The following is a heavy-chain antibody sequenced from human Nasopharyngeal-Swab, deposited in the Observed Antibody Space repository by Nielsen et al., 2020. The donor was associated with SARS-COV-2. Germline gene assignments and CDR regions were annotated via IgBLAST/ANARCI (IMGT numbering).Heavy chain of an antibody. V-gene: IGHV4-39*01. J-gene: IGHJ4*02. CDR2: IYYSGST. CDR3: ASIAAAGAPGY. Sequence: WIRQPPGKGLEWIGSIYYSGSTYYNPSLKSRVTISVDTSKNQFSLKLSSVTAADTAVYYCASIAAAGAPGYWGQGTLVNRLL. D-gene: IGHD6-13*01.